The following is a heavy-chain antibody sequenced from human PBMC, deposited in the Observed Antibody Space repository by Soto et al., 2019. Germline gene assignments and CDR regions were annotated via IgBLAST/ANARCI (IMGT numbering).Heavy chain of an antibody. CDR1: GDSISSTFW. CDR3: AREEVAYYGSGSYNWFDP. CDR2: VYHSGST. V-gene: IGHV4-4*02. D-gene: IGHD3-10*01. J-gene: IGHJ5*02. Sequence: PSDTLSLTCAVSGDSISSTFWWTWVRQPPGKGLEWIGEVYHSGSTRYNPSLKSRVTISVDKPNNQFSLKLSSVTAADTAVYYCAREEVAYYGSGSYNWFDPWGQGTLVTVS.